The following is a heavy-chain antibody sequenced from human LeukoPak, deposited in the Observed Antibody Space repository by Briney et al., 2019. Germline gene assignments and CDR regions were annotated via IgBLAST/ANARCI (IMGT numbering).Heavy chain of an antibody. D-gene: IGHD3-22*01. V-gene: IGHV1-3*03. CDR1: GYTFTSYA. CDR2: INAGNGNT. CDR3: ARVSYYDSSGYFNY. J-gene: IGHJ4*02. Sequence: ASVKVSCKASGYTFTSYAMHWVRQAPGQRLEWMGWINAGNGNTKYSQEFQGRVTITRDTSASTAYMELSSLRSEDMAVYYCARVSYYDSSGYFNYWGQGTLVTVSS.